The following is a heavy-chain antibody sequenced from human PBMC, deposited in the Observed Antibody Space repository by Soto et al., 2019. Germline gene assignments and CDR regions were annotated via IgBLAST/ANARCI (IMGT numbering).Heavy chain of an antibody. CDR2: ISGSGGST. CDR1: GFTFSSYA. Sequence: GGSLRLSCAASGFTFSSYAMSWVRQAPGKGLEWVSAISGSGGSTYYADSVKGRFTISRDNSKNTLYLQMNSLRAEDTAVYYCAKEGGATMVRGVFFYGMDVWGQGTTVTVSS. D-gene: IGHD3-10*01. J-gene: IGHJ6*02. CDR3: AKEGGATMVRGVFFYGMDV. V-gene: IGHV3-23*01.